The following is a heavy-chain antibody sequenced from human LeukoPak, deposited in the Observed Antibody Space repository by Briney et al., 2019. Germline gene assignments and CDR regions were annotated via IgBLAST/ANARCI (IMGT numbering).Heavy chain of an antibody. CDR2: IWYDGSNK. CDR3: ARDGRYCSSTSCYRKYYYYYYMDV. V-gene: IGHV3-33*01. J-gene: IGHJ6*03. CDR1: VFTFRSYG. Sequence: GGSLRLSCAASVFTFRSYGMLWVRQAPGKGLEWVAVIWYDGSNKYYADSVKGRFTMSRDNSKNTLYLQMNSVRAEDTAVYYCARDGRYCSSTSCYRKYYYYYYMDVWGKGTTVTVSS. D-gene: IGHD2-2*02.